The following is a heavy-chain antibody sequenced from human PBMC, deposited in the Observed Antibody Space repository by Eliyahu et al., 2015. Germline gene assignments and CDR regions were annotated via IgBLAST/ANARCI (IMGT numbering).Heavy chain of an antibody. CDR3: ARQGLAFDY. Sequence: QLQLQESGPGLVKPSETLSLTCTVXGGXISSXSXXXGWXRQPPGXGLEWIGSIYYSGSTYYNPSLKSRVTISVDTSKNQFSLKLSSVTAADTAVYYCARQGLAFDYWGQGTLVTVSS. V-gene: IGHV4-39*01. CDR2: IYYSGST. J-gene: IGHJ4*02. CDR1: GGXISSXSXX.